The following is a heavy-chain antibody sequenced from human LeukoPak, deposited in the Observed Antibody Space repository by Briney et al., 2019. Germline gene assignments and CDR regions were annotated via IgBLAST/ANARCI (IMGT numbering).Heavy chain of an antibody. CDR2: ISAYNGNT. J-gene: IGHJ5*02. CDR1: GYTFSSYG. D-gene: IGHD3-16*02. CDR3: ARDKLGLGELSLYDQ. V-gene: IGHV1-18*01. Sequence: ASVKVSCKASGYTFSSYGINWVRQAPGQGLEWMGWISAYNGNTNYAQKLLQGRVTMTTDTSTSTAYMELRSLRSDDTAVYYCARDKLGLGELSLYDQWGQGTLVTVFS.